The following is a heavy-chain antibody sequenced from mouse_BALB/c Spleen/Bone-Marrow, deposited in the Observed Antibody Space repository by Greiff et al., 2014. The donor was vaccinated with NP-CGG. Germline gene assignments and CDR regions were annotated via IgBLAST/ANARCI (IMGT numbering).Heavy chain of an antibody. V-gene: IGHV14-3*02. D-gene: IGHD5-5*01. Sequence: EVQLQQSGAELVKPGASVELSCTASGFNIKDTYIYWVKQRPKQGLEWVGRIDPANGNTKYDPKFQGKATIAADTSSNTAYLQLSSLTSEDTAVYYCSRGYYDYLFALDYWGHGTSVTVSS. CDR2: IDPANGNT. J-gene: IGHJ4*01. CDR3: SRGYYDYLFALDY. CDR1: GFNIKDTY.